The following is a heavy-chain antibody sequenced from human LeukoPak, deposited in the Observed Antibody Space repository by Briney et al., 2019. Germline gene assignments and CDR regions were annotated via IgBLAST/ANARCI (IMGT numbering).Heavy chain of an antibody. Sequence: GGSLRLSCAASGFTFSSYGMHWVRQAPGKGLEWVAVIWYDGSDKYYADSVKGRFTISRDNSKNTLYLQMNSLRVEDTAVYYCVRFLGDSGWYLGWFDPWGQGTLVTVSS. CDR1: GFTFSSYG. D-gene: IGHD6-19*01. J-gene: IGHJ5*02. CDR2: IWYDGSDK. V-gene: IGHV3-33*01. CDR3: VRFLGDSGWYLGWFDP.